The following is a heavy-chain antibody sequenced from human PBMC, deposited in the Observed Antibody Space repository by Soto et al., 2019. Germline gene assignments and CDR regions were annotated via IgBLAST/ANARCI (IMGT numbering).Heavy chain of an antibody. CDR1: GFTFSNAW. Sequence: PGGSLRLSCAASGFTFSNAWMSWVRQAPGKGLEWVGRIKSKTDGGTTDYAAPVKGGFTISRDDSKNTLYLQMNSLKTEDTAVYYCTTGGSYYYYYYYMDVWGKGTTVTVSS. CDR2: IKSKTDGGTT. J-gene: IGHJ6*03. V-gene: IGHV3-15*01. CDR3: TTGGSYYYYYYYMDV.